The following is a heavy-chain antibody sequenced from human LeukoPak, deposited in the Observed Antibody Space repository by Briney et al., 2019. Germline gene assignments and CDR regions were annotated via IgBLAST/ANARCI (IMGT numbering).Heavy chain of an antibody. CDR1: GFTFSSYA. J-gene: IGHJ4*02. Sequence: GGSLRLSCAASGFTFSSYAMSWVGQAPGKGLEWVAVISHDGSNTDYTDSVQGRFTISRDNSKNTLYLQMNSLRAEDTAVYYCAKEMKPWMHFDYWGQGTLVTVSS. CDR2: ISHDGSNT. CDR3: AKEMKPWMHFDY. D-gene: IGHD5-12*01. V-gene: IGHV3-30*18.